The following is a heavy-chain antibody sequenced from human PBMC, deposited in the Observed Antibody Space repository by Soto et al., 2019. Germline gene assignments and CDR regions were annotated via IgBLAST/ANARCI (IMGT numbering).Heavy chain of an antibody. J-gene: IGHJ4*02. Sequence: ACPPPVNPTQTPTLTLTLSGFSLTTSEVAVGWIRQPPGKALEWLALIYWDDDKRYSPSLKSRLTITKDTSKNQVVLTMTTMDPVDTATYYCAHRDYRSGFFDYWGQGVLVTV. CDR2: IYWDDDK. CDR1: GFSLTTSEVA. CDR3: AHRDYRSGFFDY. V-gene: IGHV2-5*02. D-gene: IGHD2-15*01.